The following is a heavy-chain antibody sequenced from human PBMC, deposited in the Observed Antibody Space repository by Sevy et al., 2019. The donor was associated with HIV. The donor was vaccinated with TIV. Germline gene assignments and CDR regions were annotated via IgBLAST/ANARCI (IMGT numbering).Heavy chain of an antibody. CDR1: EFNFSPYA. V-gene: IGHV3-30*18. J-gene: IGHJ5*02. CDR2: ISKDGRNG. Sequence: GGSLRLSCAASEFNFSPYAMHWVRQAPGKGLEWVAVISKDGRNGNYVDSVKGRFTVSRDNAKNAMYLQMNSLRLEDTAVYYCAKERYYYDRRSHDWFDPWGQGTLVTASS. CDR3: AKERYYYDRRSHDWFDP. D-gene: IGHD3-3*01.